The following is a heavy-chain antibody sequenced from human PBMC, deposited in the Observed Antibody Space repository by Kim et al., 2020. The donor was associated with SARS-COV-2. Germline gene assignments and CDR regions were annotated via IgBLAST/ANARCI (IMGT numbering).Heavy chain of an antibody. CDR3: AKGALGYCSGGSCPSRDFYYYYGMDV. Sequence: GGSLRLSCAASGVTFSSYAMSWVRQAPGKGLEWVSAISGSGGSTYYADSVKGRFTISRDNSKNTLYLQMNSLRAEDTAVYYCAKGALGYCSGGSCPSRDFYYYYGMDVWGQGTTVTVSS. CDR1: GVTFSSYA. CDR2: ISGSGGST. J-gene: IGHJ6*02. D-gene: IGHD2-15*01. V-gene: IGHV3-23*01.